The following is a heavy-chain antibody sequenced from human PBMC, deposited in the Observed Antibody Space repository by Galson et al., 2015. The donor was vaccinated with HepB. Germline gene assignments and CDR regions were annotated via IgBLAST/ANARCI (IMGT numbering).Heavy chain of an antibody. J-gene: IGHJ4*02. Sequence: SLRLSCAASGFTFDDYTMHWVRQAPGKGLEWVSLISWDGGSTYYADSVKGRFTISRDNSKNSLYLQMNSLRTEDTALYYCAKDGDCGGDCHPSYFDYWGQGTLVTVSS. CDR2: ISWDGGST. V-gene: IGHV3-43*01. D-gene: IGHD2-21*01. CDR3: AKDGDCGGDCHPSYFDY. CDR1: GFTFDDYT.